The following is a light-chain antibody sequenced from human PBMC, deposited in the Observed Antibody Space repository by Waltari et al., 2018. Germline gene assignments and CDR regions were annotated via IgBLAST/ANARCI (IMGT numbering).Light chain of an antibody. Sequence: QSALTPPASVSGSPGQSITLSCTGTISDVCTYYYLSRYQQHPGKAPKLMIYDVTKRPSGIANRFSGSKSGNTASLTISGLQAEDEADYYCSSYTTSSTVYVFGTGTKVTVL. V-gene: IGLV2-14*03. CDR2: DVT. CDR3: SSYTTSSTVYV. J-gene: IGLJ1*01. CDR1: ISDVCTYYY.